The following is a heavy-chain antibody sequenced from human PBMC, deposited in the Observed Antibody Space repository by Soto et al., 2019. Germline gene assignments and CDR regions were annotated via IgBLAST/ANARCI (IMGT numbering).Heavy chain of an antibody. CDR2: IHHRGTI. CDR3: ARFEVGATTTDY. CDR1: GDSIVSTNW. V-gene: IGHV4-4*02. D-gene: IGHD3-3*01. Sequence: SETLSLTCAVSGDSIVSTNWWHWVRQSPDKGLEWIGEIHHRGTINYNPSFKSRVTLSVDTSKNQFSLNMKSVDAADTAVYYCARFEVGATTTDYWGQGTLVTVSS. J-gene: IGHJ4*02.